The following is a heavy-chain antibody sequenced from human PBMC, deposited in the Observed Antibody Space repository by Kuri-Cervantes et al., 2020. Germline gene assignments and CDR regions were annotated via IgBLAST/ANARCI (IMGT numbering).Heavy chain of an antibody. J-gene: IGHJ4*02. Sequence: ASVKVSCKASGYTFTSYGISWVRQAPGQGLEWMGWINAYNGDTNYAQKLQGRVTMTTDTSTSTAYMELRSLRSDDTAVYYCARDHIVATTVWRRVFDYWGQGTLVTVSS. CDR2: INAYNGDT. D-gene: IGHD5-12*01. V-gene: IGHV1-18*01. CDR1: GYTFTSYG. CDR3: ARDHIVATTVWRRVFDY.